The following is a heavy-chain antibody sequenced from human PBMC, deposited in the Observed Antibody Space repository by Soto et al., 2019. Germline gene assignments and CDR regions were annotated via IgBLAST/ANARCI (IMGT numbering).Heavy chain of an antibody. D-gene: IGHD6-19*01. CDR1: GFTFSNNA. CDR3: AKTLAVAGTRWFDP. V-gene: IGHV3-23*01. Sequence: EVQLLESGGGLVQPGGSLRLSCAASGFTFSNNAMSWVRQAPGKGLEWVSSISGSGGSTYYADSVKGRFTISRDNSKNTLFLQMNSLRAEDTAVYYCAKTLAVAGTRWFDPWGQGTLVTVSS. CDR2: ISGSGGST. J-gene: IGHJ5*02.